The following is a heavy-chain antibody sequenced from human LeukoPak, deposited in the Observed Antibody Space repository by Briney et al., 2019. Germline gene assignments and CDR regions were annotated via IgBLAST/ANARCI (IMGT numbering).Heavy chain of an antibody. CDR1: GGSISSSSYY. Sequence: PSETLSLTCTVSGGSISSSSYYWGWIRQPPGKGLEWIGSIYYSGSTYYNPSLKSRVTISVDTSKNQLSLKLNFVTAADTAVYYCAKVQPDYGGYFDYWGQGILVTVSS. CDR3: AKVQPDYGGYFDY. J-gene: IGHJ4*02. D-gene: IGHD4-23*01. CDR2: IYYSGST. V-gene: IGHV4-39*07.